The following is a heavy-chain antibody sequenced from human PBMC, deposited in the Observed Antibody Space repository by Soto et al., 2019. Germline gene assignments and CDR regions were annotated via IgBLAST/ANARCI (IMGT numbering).Heavy chain of an antibody. J-gene: IGHJ6*02. V-gene: IGHV1-69*13. CDR2: IIPIFGTA. D-gene: IGHD2-2*01. CDR3: ARGEFIVVVPAAISMDV. CDR1: GGTFSSYA. Sequence: ASVKVSCKASGGTFSSYAISWVRQAPGQGLEWMGGIIPIFGTANYAQKFQGRVTITADESTSTAYMELSSLRSEDTAVYYCARGEFIVVVPAAISMDVWGQGTTVTVSS.